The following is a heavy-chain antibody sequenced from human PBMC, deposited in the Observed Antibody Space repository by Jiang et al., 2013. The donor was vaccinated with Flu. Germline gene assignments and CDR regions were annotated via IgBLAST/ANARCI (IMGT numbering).Heavy chain of an antibody. D-gene: IGHD6-13*01. V-gene: IGHV4-31*03. CDR2: IYYTGST. J-gene: IGHJ4*02. CDR3: ARGVAAAGNGVDY. Sequence: GLVKPSETLSLTCTVSGGSISSSSYYWGWIRQPPGKGLEWIGYIYYTGSTYYNPSLKSRVTISVDTSKNQLALKLSSVTAADTAVYYCARGVAAAGNGVDYWGQGTLVTVSS. CDR1: GGSISSSSYY.